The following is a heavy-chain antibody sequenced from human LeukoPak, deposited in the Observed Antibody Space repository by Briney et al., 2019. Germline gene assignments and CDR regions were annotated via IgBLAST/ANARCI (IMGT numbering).Heavy chain of an antibody. V-gene: IGHV4-38-2*02. CDR2: IYHSGST. CDR1: GGSISSGYY. J-gene: IGHJ5*02. D-gene: IGHD3-22*01. CDR3: ARTHVYDSSGYYYVAPPINWFDP. Sequence: PSETLSLTCTLSGGSISSGYYWGWIRQPPGKGLEWIGSIYHSGSTYYNPSLKSRATISVDTSKNQFSLKLSSVTAADTAVYYCARTHVYDSSGYYYVAPPINWFDPWGQGTLVTVSS.